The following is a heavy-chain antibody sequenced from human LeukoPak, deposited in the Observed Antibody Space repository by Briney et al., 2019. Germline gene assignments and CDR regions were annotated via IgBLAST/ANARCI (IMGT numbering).Heavy chain of an antibody. CDR2: ISGSGGST. D-gene: IGHD6-13*01. Sequence: GGSLRLSCAASGFTFSSYALSWVRQAPGKGLEWVSAISGSGGSTYYADSVKGRFTISRDNSKNTLYLQMNSLRAEDTAVYYCARACIAAAGNYFDYWGQGTLVTVSS. CDR1: GFTFSSYA. V-gene: IGHV3-23*01. CDR3: ARACIAAAGNYFDY. J-gene: IGHJ4*02.